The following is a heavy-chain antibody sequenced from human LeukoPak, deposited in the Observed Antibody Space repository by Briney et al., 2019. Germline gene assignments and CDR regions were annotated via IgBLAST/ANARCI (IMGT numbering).Heavy chain of an antibody. D-gene: IGHD1-1*01. V-gene: IGHV1-46*01. CDR1: GYIFTIYF. CDR2: ISPSGAST. Sequence: ASVTVTFMASGYIFTIYFMHWVRQAPGQGLEWMGLISPSGASTSYAQKFQGRVTMTRDTSTSTVYMELSSLRSEDTAVYYCTRGGYGGPRVAFDYWGQGTLVTVSS. CDR3: TRGGYGGPRVAFDY. J-gene: IGHJ4*02.